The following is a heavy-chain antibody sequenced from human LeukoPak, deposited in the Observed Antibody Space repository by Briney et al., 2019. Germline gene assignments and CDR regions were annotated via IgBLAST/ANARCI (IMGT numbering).Heavy chain of an antibody. CDR2: ISYDGSNK. D-gene: IGHD3-22*01. CDR1: GFTSSSYA. V-gene: IGHV3-30*04. CDR3: ARDNTYYYDSTLDY. Sequence: GGSLRLSRAASGFTSSSYAMHWVRQAPGKGLEWVAVISYDGSNKYYADSVKGRFTISRDNSKNTLYLQMNSLRAEDTAVYYCARDNTYYYDSTLDYWGQGTLVTVSS. J-gene: IGHJ4*02.